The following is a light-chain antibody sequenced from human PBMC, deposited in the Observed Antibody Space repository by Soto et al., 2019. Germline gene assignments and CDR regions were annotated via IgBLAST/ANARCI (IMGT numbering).Light chain of an antibody. J-gene: IGKJ2*01. Sequence: EIVMTQSPATLSVSPGERATLSCRASQSVSSNLAWYQQKPGQAPRLLIYGASTRATGIPARCSGSGSGTEFTRTISRLQSEDFAVYYCQQYNNWPGYTFGQGTKLEIK. CDR1: QSVSSN. V-gene: IGKV3-15*01. CDR3: QQYNNWPGYT. CDR2: GAS.